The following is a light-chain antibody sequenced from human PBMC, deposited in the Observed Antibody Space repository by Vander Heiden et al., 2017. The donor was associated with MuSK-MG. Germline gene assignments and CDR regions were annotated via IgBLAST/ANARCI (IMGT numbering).Light chain of an antibody. V-gene: IGLV7-46*01. CDR1: TGAVTSGHN. CDR2: DTS. J-gene: IGLJ3*02. CDR3: FLCHGGPWV. Sequence: QAVVTQEPSLTVSPGGTVTLTCGSRTGAVTSGHNPYWIQQKPGQAPRTLIYDTSNKHSWTPARFSGSLLGGKAALTLSGAQPEDEADYYCFLCHGGPWVFGGGTKLTVL.